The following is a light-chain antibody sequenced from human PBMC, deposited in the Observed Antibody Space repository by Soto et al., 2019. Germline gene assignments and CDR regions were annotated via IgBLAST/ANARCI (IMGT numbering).Light chain of an antibody. CDR3: FSYAGSSTYV. V-gene: IGLV2-23*01. CDR2: EGS. Sequence: QSVLTQPASVSGSPGQSITISCTGTSSDVGSYNLVSWYQQHPGKAPKLMIYEGSKRPSGVSNRFSGSKSGNTASLTTSGLQAEDEADYYCFSYAGSSTYVFGTGTKVTVL. J-gene: IGLJ1*01. CDR1: SSDVGSYNL.